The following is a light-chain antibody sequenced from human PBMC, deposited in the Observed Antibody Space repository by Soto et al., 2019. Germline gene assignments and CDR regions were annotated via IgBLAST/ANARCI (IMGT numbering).Light chain of an antibody. CDR1: QSVSSSY. J-gene: IGKJ5*01. CDR3: LQHSTYPIT. CDR2: GAS. Sequence: EILFTQSPGTLSLSPGERATLSCRASQSVSSSYLAWYQQKTGQAPRLLIYGASNRATGIPARFSGSGSGTEFTLTISRLQPEDFSIYYCLQHSTYPITFDQGTRLEIK. V-gene: IGKV3-20*01.